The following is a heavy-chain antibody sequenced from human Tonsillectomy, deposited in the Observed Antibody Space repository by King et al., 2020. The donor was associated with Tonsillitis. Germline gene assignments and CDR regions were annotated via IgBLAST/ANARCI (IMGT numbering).Heavy chain of an antibody. CDR3: AREASGSYGDY. CDR1: GFTFSTFA. Sequence: VQLVVSGGNLVQPGGSLRLSCAASGFTFSTFAMSWLRQAPGKGLEWVSAISGSGTRTYYADSVKGRFTISRDNSKNTLYLQMNSLRAEDTAVYYCAREASGSYGDYWGQGTLVTVSP. J-gene: IGHJ4*02. D-gene: IGHD1-26*01. V-gene: IGHV3-23*04. CDR2: ISGSGTRT.